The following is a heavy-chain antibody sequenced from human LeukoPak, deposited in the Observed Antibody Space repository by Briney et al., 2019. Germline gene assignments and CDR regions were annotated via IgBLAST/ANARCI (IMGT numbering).Heavy chain of an antibody. CDR1: GFTFSSYW. V-gene: IGHV3-74*01. J-gene: IGHJ4*02. Sequence: PRGSLRLSCAASGFTFSSYWMHWVRQAPGKGLVWVSRINSDGSSTSYADSVKGRFTISRDNAKNTLYLQMNSLRAEDTAVYYCARNSGSYRKIDYWGQGTLVTVSS. D-gene: IGHD1-26*01. CDR2: INSDGSST. CDR3: ARNSGSYRKIDY.